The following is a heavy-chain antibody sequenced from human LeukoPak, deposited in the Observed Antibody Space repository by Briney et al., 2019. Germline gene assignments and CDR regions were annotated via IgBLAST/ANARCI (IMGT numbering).Heavy chain of an antibody. CDR1: GGSISTYS. V-gene: IGHV4-59*01. CDR2: IYYSGST. Sequence: SETLSLTCTVSGGSISTYSWTWIRQPPAKGLEWIGNIYYSGSTNYNPSLKSRVTISIDTSKNQFSLKVSSVTAADTAVYYCARAHSSGWPHMFDPWGQGTLVTVPS. D-gene: IGHD6-19*01. J-gene: IGHJ5*02. CDR3: ARAHSSGWPHMFDP.